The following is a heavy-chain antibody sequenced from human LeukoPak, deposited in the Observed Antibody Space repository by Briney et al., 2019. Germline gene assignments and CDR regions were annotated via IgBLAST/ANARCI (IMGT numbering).Heavy chain of an antibody. CDR2: INPDSGGT. Sequence: ASVKVSCKASGYTFTDYYINWVRQAPGQGLEWMGWINPDSGGTNYAQKFQGRVTMTRDTSLSTAYMELSRLRSDDTAVYYCARGTIFGMPQPINAFDIWGQGTMVIVSS. D-gene: IGHD3-3*01. CDR1: GYTFTDYY. V-gene: IGHV1-2*02. J-gene: IGHJ3*02. CDR3: ARGTIFGMPQPINAFDI.